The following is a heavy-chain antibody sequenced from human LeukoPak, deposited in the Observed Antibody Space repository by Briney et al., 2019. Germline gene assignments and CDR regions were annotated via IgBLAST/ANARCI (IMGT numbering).Heavy chain of an antibody. CDR2: ISSSGSTI. CDR1: GFTFSSYS. Sequence: GGSLRLSCAASGFTFSSYSMNWVRQAPGKGLEWVSYISSSGSTIYYADSVKGRFTISRDNAKNSLYLQMNSLRAEDTAVYYCARPNADWNYDAFDIWGQGTMVTVSS. J-gene: IGHJ3*02. D-gene: IGHD1-7*01. V-gene: IGHV3-48*04. CDR3: ARPNADWNYDAFDI.